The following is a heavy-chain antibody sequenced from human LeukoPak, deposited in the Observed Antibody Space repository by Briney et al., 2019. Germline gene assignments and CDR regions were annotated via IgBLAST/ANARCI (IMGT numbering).Heavy chain of an antibody. J-gene: IGHJ4*02. Sequence: GGSLRLSCAASGFTFNSYAMNWVRQAPGKGLEWVSAISASGGTTYYADSVKGRFTISRDNSKNTLYLQMNSLRAEDAAVYYCAIRGGSGTPDYWGQGTLVTVSS. CDR2: ISASGGTT. D-gene: IGHD3-10*01. V-gene: IGHV3-23*01. CDR3: AIRGGSGTPDY. CDR1: GFTFNSYA.